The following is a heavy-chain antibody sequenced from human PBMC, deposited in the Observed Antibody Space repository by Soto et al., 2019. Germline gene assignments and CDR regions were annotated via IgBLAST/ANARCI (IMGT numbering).Heavy chain of an antibody. CDR2: IIPIFGTA. CDR1: GGTFSSYA. J-gene: IGHJ6*02. V-gene: IGHV1-69*12. CDR3: AREIAAMPTEGPNYYYYYGMDV. Sequence: QVQLVQSGAEVKKPGSSVKVSCKASGGTFSSYAISWVRQAPGQGLEWMGGIIPIFGTANYAQKFQGRVTITADESTSNAYRELSSLRSEDTAVYYCAREIAAMPTEGPNYYYYYGMDVWGQGTTVTVSS. D-gene: IGHD2-2*01.